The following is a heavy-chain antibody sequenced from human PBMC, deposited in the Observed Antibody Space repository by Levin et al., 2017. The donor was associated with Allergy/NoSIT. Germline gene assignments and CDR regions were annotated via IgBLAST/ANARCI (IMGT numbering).Heavy chain of an antibody. CDR3: ARDAPYGSGSYYYYFDY. CDR1: GGSISSYY. D-gene: IGHD3-10*01. V-gene: IGHV4-59*01. J-gene: IGHJ4*02. CDR2: IYYSGST. Sequence: GSLRLSCTVSGGSISSYYWSWIRQPPGKGLEWIGYIYYSGSTNYNPSLKSRVTISVDTSKNQFSLKLSSVTAADTAVYYCARDAPYGSGSYYYYFDYWGQGTLVTVSS.